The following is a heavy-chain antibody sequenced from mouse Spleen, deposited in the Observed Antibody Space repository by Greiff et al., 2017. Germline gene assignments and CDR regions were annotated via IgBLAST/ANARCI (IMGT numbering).Heavy chain of an antibody. J-gene: IGHJ1*01. CDR1: GYSITSGYY. Sequence: DVHLVESGPGLVKPSQSLSLTCSVTGYSITSGYYWNWIRQFPGNKLEWMGYISYDGSNNYNPSLKNRISITRDTSKNQFFLKLNSVTTEDTATYYCAREKGERYFDVWGAGTTVTVSS. CDR2: ISYDGSN. CDR3: AREKGERYFDV. V-gene: IGHV3-6*01.